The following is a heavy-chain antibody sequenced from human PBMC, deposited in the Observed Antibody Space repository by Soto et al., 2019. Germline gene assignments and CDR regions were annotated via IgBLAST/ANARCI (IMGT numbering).Heavy chain of an antibody. CDR1: GYTFTSYD. CDR2: MNPNSGNT. V-gene: IGHV1-8*01. D-gene: IGHD6-13*01. J-gene: IGHJ6*03. CDR3: ARGPGSWYYYYMDX. Sequence: ASVKVSCKASGYTFTSYDINWVRQATGQGLEWMGWMNPNSGNTGYAQKFQGRVTMTRNTSISTAYMELSSLRSEDTAVYYCARGPGSWYYYYMDXWGKGTTVTVSS.